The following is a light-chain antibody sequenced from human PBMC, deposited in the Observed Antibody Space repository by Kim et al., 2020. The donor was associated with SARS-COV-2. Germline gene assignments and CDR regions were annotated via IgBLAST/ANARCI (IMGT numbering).Light chain of an antibody. CDR3: QSWGTGIWV. CDR2: LNSDDRH. CDR1: SGHSINA. J-gene: IGLJ3*02. V-gene: IGLV4-69*01. Sequence: ASVKLTCPLSSGHSINAIAWQQQQPEKGPRFFMKLNSDDRHLKGDGIPYRFSVSSSGAERYLTISSLQSEDEADYYCQSWGTGIWVFGGGTQLTVL.